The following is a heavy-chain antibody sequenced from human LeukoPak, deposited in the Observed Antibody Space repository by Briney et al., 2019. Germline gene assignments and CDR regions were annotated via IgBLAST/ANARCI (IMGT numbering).Heavy chain of an antibody. J-gene: IGHJ4*02. CDR1: GFTFSSYA. Sequence: GGSLRLSCAASGFTFSSYAMSWVRQAPGKGLEWVSGIGGSGGTTDYADSVKGRFTISRNNFKNTLYLQMNSLRAEDTAVYYCAKDVGKWESLHFFDYWGQGTLVTVSS. D-gene: IGHD1-26*01. V-gene: IGHV3-23*01. CDR3: AKDVGKWESLHFFDY. CDR2: IGGSGGTT.